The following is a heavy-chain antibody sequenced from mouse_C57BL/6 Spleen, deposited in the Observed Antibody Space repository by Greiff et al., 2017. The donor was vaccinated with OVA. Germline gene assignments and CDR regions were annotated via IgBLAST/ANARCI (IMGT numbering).Heavy chain of an antibody. CDR2: INPNNGGT. CDR3: ARDRYYGSSYQFAY. D-gene: IGHD1-1*01. V-gene: IGHV1-18*01. J-gene: IGHJ3*01. CDR1: GYTFTDYN. Sequence: VHVKQSGPELVKPGASVKIPCKASGYTFTDYNMDWVKQSHGKSLEWIGDINPNNGGTIYNQKFKGKATLTVDKSSSTAYMERRSLTSEDTAVYYCARDRYYGSSYQFAYWGQGTLVTVSA.